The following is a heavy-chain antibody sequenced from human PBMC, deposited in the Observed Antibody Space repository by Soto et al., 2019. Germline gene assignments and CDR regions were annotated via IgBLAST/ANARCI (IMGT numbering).Heavy chain of an antibody. J-gene: IGHJ5*02. V-gene: IGHV1-3*01. CDR3: ARDRELELHNWFDP. CDR1: GYTFTSYA. D-gene: IGHD1-7*01. Sequence: ASVKVSCTASGYTFTSYAMHWVRQAPGQRLEWMGWINAGNGNTKYSQKFQGRVTITRDTSASTAYMELSSLRSEDTAVYYCARDRELELHNWFDPWGQGTLVTVSS. CDR2: INAGNGNT.